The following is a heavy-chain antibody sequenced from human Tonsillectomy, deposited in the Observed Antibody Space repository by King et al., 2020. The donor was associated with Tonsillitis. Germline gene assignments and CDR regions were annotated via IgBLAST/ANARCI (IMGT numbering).Heavy chain of an antibody. Sequence: QLVQSGGGLVQPGGSLRLSCAASGFTFSSNWMSWVSQAPGKGLEWVANIKQDGSEKYYVASVKGRFTISRDNAKNSLYLQMNSLRAEDPAVYYCARDGSYYYYYMDVWGKGTTVTVSS. V-gene: IGHV3-7*03. CDR3: ARDGSYYYYYMDV. CDR1: GFTFSSNW. D-gene: IGHD1-26*01. J-gene: IGHJ6*03. CDR2: IKQDGSEK.